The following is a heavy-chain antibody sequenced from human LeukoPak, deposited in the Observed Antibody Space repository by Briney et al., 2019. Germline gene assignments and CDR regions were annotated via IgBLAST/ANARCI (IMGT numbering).Heavy chain of an antibody. CDR2: ISWNSASI. J-gene: IGHJ4*02. CDR3: AKAFHYGSGSYSYYFDY. D-gene: IGHD3-10*01. CDR1: GFTFDDYA. Sequence: PGGSLRLSCAASGFTFDDYAMHWVRHAPGKGLEWVSGISWNSASIGYADSVKGRFTISRDNAKNSLYLQMNSLRAEDTALYYCAKAFHYGSGSYSYYFDYWGQGTLVTVSS. V-gene: IGHV3-9*01.